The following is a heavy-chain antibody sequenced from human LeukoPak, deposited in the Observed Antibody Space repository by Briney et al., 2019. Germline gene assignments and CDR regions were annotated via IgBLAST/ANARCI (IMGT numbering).Heavy chain of an antibody. J-gene: IGHJ1*01. Sequence: ASVKVSCKASGGTFSSYAISWVRQAPGQGLEWMGGINPIFGTANYAQKFQGRVTITADESTSTAYMELSSLRSEDTAVYYCARDSSYVAAAGISEYFQHWGQGTLVTVSS. CDR2: INPIFGTA. CDR1: GGTFSSYA. CDR3: ARDSSYVAAAGISEYFQH. V-gene: IGHV1-69*13. D-gene: IGHD6-13*01.